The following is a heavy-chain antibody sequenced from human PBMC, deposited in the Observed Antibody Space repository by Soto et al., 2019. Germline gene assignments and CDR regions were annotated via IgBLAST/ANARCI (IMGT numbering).Heavy chain of an antibody. V-gene: IGHV1-24*01. CDR1: GYTLTELS. J-gene: IGHJ5*02. CDR3: AIHPGVIVGATPRITNNWFDP. CDR2: FDPEDGET. Sequence: ASVKVSCKVSGYTLTELSMHWVRQAPGKGLEWMGGFDPEDGETIYAQKFQGRVTMTEDTSTDTAYMELSSLRSEDTAVYYCAIHPGVIVGATPRITNNWFDPWGQGTLVTVSS. D-gene: IGHD1-26*01.